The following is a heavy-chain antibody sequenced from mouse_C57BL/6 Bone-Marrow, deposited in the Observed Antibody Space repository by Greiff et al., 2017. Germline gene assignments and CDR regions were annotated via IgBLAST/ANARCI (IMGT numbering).Heavy chain of an antibody. CDR2: ISSGSSTI. Sequence: EVKLMESGGGLVKPGGSLKLSCAVSGFTFSDYGMHWVRQAPEKGLEWVAYISSGSSTIYYADTVKGRFTISRDNAKNNLFLQMTSLRSEDTAMYYCARSYYALDYWGQGTTLTVSS. CDR3: ARSYYALDY. D-gene: IGHD1-1*01. V-gene: IGHV5-17*01. CDR1: GFTFSDYG. J-gene: IGHJ2*01.